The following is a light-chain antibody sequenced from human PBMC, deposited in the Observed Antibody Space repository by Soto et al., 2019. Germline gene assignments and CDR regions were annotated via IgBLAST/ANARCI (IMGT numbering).Light chain of an antibody. Sequence: EIAMTQSPATLSLSPRGRATLSCRASQSISDTLAWYQQKPGQSPRLLIYGASRRATGFPARFRGSGSGTDFTLTIGSRQSEDFAVYYCQQYSNWPWTFGQGNKVDI. J-gene: IGKJ1*01. CDR2: GAS. CDR1: QSISDT. V-gene: IGKV3-15*01. CDR3: QQYSNWPWT.